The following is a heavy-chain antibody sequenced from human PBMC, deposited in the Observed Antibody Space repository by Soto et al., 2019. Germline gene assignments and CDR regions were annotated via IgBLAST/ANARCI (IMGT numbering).Heavy chain of an antibody. CDR2: IYPGDSDT. CDR3: ARQNPGTLGYSCYGMDV. V-gene: IGHV5-51*01. CDR1: GYSFTSYW. J-gene: IGHJ6*02. D-gene: IGHD6-13*01. Sequence: GESLKISCKGSGYSFTSYWIGWVRQMPGKGLEWMGIIYPGDSDTRYSPSFQGQVTISADKSISTAYLQWSSLKASDTAMYYCARQNPGTLGYSCYGMDVWGQGTTVTVS.